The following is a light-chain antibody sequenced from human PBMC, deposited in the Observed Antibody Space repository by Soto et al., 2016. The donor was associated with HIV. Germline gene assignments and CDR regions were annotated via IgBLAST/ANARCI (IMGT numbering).Light chain of an antibody. CDR1: QSISSY. CDR3: QQSYSTPG. CDR2: AAS. J-gene: IGKJ4*01. V-gene: IGKV1-39*01. Sequence: DIQMTQSPSSLSASVGDRVTITCRASQSISSYLNWYQQKPGKAPKLLIYAASSLQSGVPSRFSGSGSGTDFTLTISSLQPEDFATYYCQQSYSTPGFGGGTKVEI.